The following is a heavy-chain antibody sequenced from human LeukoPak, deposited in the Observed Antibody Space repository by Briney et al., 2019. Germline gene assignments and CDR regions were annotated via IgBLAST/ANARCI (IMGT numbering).Heavy chain of an antibody. J-gene: IGHJ5*02. Sequence: SETLSLTCTVSGGSISSSSYYWGWIRQPPGKGLEWIGSIYYSGSTYYNPSLKSRVTISVDTSKNQFSLKLSSVTAADTAVYYCARERPLGYCSGGSCRVDPWGQGTLVTVSS. CDR2: IYYSGST. D-gene: IGHD2-15*01. CDR1: GGSISSSSYY. V-gene: IGHV4-39*02. CDR3: ARERPLGYCSGGSCRVDP.